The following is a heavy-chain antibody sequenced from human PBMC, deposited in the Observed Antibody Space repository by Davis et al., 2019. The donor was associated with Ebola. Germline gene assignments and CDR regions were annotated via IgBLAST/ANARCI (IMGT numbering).Heavy chain of an antibody. Sequence: SETLSLTCTVSGASINSEFFSWSWVRQPAGKGLEWIGHIYTNGITKYNPSLESRVTFSLDTSQNQLSLRLESVTAADTGMYFCARLSGLFSSSSGALYFDLWGRGTLVSVSS. CDR2: IYTNGIT. J-gene: IGHJ2*01. CDR1: GASINSEFFS. CDR3: ARLSGLFSSSSGALYFDL. D-gene: IGHD6-6*01. V-gene: IGHV4-61*09.